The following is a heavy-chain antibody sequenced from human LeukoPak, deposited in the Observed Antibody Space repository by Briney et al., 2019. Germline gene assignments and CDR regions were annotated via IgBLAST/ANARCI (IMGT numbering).Heavy chain of an antibody. V-gene: IGHV3-23*01. CDR1: GFTFSSYG. D-gene: IGHD5-12*01. Sequence: GGTLRLSCAASGFTFSSYGMSWVRQAPGKGLEWVSAISGSGGSTYYADSVKGRFSISRDNSKNTLYLQMSSLRAEDTAVYYCAKSGYPGYFFIDVWGTGTTVTISS. CDR2: ISGSGGST. J-gene: IGHJ6*03. CDR3: AKSGYPGYFFIDV.